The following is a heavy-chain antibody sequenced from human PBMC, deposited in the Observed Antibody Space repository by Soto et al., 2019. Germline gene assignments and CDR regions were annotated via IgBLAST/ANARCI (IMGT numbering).Heavy chain of an antibody. CDR2: INPNSGGT. CDR1: GYTFTGYY. Sequence: ASVKVSCKASGYTFTGYYMHWVRQAPGQGLEWMGWINPNSGGTNYAQKFQGRVTMTRDTSISTAYMELSRLRSDDTAVYYCARPQRDFWSMSDWCDPWGQGTLVTVSS. V-gene: IGHV1-2*02. J-gene: IGHJ5*02. CDR3: ARPQRDFWSMSDWCDP. D-gene: IGHD3-3*01.